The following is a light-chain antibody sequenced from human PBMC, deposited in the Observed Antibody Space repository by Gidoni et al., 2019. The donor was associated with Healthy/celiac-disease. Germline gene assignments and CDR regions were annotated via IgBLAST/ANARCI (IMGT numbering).Light chain of an antibody. CDR3: NSRDSSGNHWV. V-gene: IGLV3-19*01. Sequence: SELTQDPAVSVALGQTVRITCQGDSLRSYYPSWYQTKPGQAPVLVIYGKNNRPSGIPDRFSASRSGNTASLTITGAQAEDEADYYCNSRDSSGNHWVFGGGTKLTAL. CDR2: GKN. J-gene: IGLJ3*02. CDR1: SLRSYY.